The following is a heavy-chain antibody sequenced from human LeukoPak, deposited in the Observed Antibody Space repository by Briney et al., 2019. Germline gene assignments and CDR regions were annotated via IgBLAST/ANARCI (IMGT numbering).Heavy chain of an antibody. Sequence: ASVKVSCKVSGYTLTELSMHWVRQAPGKGLEWMGGFDPEDGETIYTQKFQGRVTMTEDTSTDTAYMELSSLRSEDTAVYYCATAPPPYYYDSGGYYFVSFDYGGEGPRVTVPA. D-gene: IGHD3-22*01. V-gene: IGHV1-24*01. J-gene: IGHJ4*02. CDR2: FDPEDGET. CDR3: ATAPPPYYYDSGGYYFVSFDY. CDR1: GYTLTELS.